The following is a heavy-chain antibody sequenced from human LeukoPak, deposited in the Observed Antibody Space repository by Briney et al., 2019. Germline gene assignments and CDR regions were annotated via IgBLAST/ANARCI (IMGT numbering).Heavy chain of an antibody. Sequence: XETXXLTCTVSGGSISSXYWSWIRXPAGKXLEWIGRIYTSGSTNYNPSLKSRVTMSVDTSKNQFSLKLSSVTAADTAVYYCARDLPAAATLDYWGQGTLVTVSS. D-gene: IGHD2-15*01. CDR1: GGSISSXY. J-gene: IGHJ4*02. CDR2: IYTSGST. V-gene: IGHV4-4*07. CDR3: ARDLPAAATLDY.